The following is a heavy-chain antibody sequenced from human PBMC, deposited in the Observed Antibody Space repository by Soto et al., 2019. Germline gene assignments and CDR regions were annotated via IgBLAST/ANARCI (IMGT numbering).Heavy chain of an antibody. CDR1: GFTFSSSA. V-gene: IGHV3-23*01. Sequence: GGSLRHSCVTSGFTFSSSAMSWVRQAPEKGLEWVSAIVGRGGSTYYADSVKGRFTISRDDSKNTLYLQVNSLRAEDTAVYYIAVHGRDQLLCYFDYWGQGAQVTVSS. D-gene: IGHD2-2*01. J-gene: IGHJ4*02. CDR2: IVGRGGST. CDR3: AVHGRDQLLCYFDY.